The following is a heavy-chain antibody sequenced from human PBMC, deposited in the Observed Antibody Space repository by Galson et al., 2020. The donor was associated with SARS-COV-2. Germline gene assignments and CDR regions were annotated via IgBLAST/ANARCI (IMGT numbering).Heavy chain of an antibody. CDR1: GFTFSSYG. CDR2: ISYDGSNK. D-gene: IGHD3-22*01. CDR3: AKSFARYYYDSSGYLDY. V-gene: IGHV3-30*18. J-gene: IGHJ4*02. Sequence: QLGESLKISCAASGFTFSSYGMHWVRQAPGKGLEWVAVISYDGSNKYYADSVKGRFTISRDNSKNTLYLQMNSLRAEDTAVYYCAKSFARYYYDSSGYLDYWGQGTLVTVSS.